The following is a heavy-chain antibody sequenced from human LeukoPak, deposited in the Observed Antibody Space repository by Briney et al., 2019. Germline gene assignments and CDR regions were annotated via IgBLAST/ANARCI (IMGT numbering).Heavy chain of an antibody. CDR3: ARLDSTGWYVFDF. J-gene: IGHJ4*02. Sequence: PSETLSLTCTVSGGSISNSSYYWAWIRQPPEKGLEWIGSIYYTGSTYYNPSLKSRVTISVDTSKNQFFLKLSSVTAADTAVYYCARLDSTGWYVFDFWGQGTLVTVSS. D-gene: IGHD6-19*01. V-gene: IGHV4-39*01. CDR1: GGSISNSSYY. CDR2: IYYTGST.